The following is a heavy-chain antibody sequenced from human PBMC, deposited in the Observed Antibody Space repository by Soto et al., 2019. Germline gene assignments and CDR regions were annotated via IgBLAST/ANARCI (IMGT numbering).Heavy chain of an antibody. D-gene: IGHD6-19*01. V-gene: IGHV3-9*01. CDR3: AKGYSSAWYGHFDY. CDR2: ISWNGGNI. J-gene: IGHJ4*02. Sequence: GGSLRLSCAASGFSFDDYAMHWVRQAPGKGLEWVSGISWNGGNIGYADSVKGRFTISRDNAKNSLYLQMNSLRAEDTALYYCAKGYSSAWYGHFDYWGQGTLVTVSS. CDR1: GFSFDDYA.